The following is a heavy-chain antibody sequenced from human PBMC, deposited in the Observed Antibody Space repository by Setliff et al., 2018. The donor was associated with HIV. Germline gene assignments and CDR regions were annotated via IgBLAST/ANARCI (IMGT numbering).Heavy chain of an antibody. Sequence: LSLTCTVSGVSITSHYWNWIRQSPGKRLEWIGFGHHSGHTRQNPSLASRVTISVDMSKNQFSLKLNSLSAADTAVYYCARWESAQKAFNPWGHGTMVTVSS. J-gene: IGHJ3*01. D-gene: IGHD1-26*01. CDR3: ARWESAQKAFNP. CDR2: GHHSGHT. V-gene: IGHV4-4*09. CDR1: GVSITSHY.